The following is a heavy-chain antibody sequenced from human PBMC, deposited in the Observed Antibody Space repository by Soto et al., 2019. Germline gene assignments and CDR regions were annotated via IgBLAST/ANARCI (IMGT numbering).Heavy chain of an antibody. V-gene: IGHV4-59*01. CDR1: GGSISSYY. CDR2: IYYSGST. Sequence: QVQLQESGPGLVKPSETLSLTCTVSGGSISSYYWSWIRQPPGKGLEWIGYIYYSGSTNYNPSLKSRVTISVDTSKNQFSLKLSSVTAADTAVYYCARDVRGSSTSWGMDVWGQGTTVTVSS. J-gene: IGHJ6*02. D-gene: IGHD2-2*01. CDR3: ARDVRGSSTSWGMDV.